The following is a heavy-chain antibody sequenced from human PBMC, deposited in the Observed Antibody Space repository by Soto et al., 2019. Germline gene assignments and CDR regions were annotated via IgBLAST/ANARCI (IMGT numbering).Heavy chain of an antibody. CDR1: GGSFSGYY. CDR3: AGTYCSSTSCKNWFDP. D-gene: IGHD2-2*01. CDR2: INHSGST. J-gene: IGHJ5*02. Sequence: QVQLQQWGAGLLKPSETLSLTCAVYGGSFSGYYWSWIRQPPGKGLEWIGEINHSGSTNYNPSLKRRVTISVETSKNQFSLKLSSVTAADTAVYYCAGTYCSSTSCKNWFDPWGQGTLVTVSS. V-gene: IGHV4-34*01.